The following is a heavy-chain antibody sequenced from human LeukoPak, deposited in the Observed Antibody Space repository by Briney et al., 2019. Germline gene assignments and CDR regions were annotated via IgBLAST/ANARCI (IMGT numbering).Heavy chain of an antibody. CDR3: GRVRVSSGYNKGWFDP. J-gene: IGHJ5*02. CDR1: GYTFTSYG. Sequence: GASVKVSCKASGYTFTSYGISWVRQAPGQGLEWMGWISPYNGNTNYAQKLQGRVTMTTNTSTSTAYMERMSLRSEDTAVYYCGRVRVSSGYNKGWFDPWGQGTMVTVSS. D-gene: IGHD3-22*01. CDR2: ISPYNGNT. V-gene: IGHV1-18*01.